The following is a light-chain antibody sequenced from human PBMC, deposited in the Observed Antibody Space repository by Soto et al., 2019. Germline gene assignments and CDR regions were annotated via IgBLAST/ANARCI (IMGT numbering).Light chain of an antibody. CDR1: QSVSSY. CDR3: QQRSNWLWT. V-gene: IGKV3-11*01. CDR2: DAS. J-gene: IGKJ1*01. Sequence: EIVLTQSPATLSLSPGERATLSCRASQSVSSYLAWYQQKPGQAPRLLIYDASNRATGIPARFSGSGSGTEFPLTIISLEPEEFAAYYCQQRSNWLWTFGQGTKVEIK.